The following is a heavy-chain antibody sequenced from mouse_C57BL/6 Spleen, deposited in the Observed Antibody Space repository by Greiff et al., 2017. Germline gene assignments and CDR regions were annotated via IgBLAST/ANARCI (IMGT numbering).Heavy chain of an antibody. V-gene: IGHV14-4*01. CDR3: TRLGRGYAMDY. D-gene: IGHD4-1*01. CDR1: GFNIKDDY. Sequence: VQLQQSGAELVRPGASVKLSCTASGFNIKDDYMHWVKQRPEQGLEWIGWIDPENGDTEYASKFQGKATISAHTSSNTAYLQLSSLTSEDTAVYYCTRLGRGYAMDYWGQGTSVTVSS. J-gene: IGHJ4*01. CDR2: IDPENGDT.